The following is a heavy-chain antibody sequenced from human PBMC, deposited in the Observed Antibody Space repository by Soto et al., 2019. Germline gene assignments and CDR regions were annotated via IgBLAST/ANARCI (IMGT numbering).Heavy chain of an antibody. J-gene: IGHJ4*02. CDR3: ARAPYPVFDY. V-gene: IGHV3-74*01. Sequence: GGSLRLSCAASRFTFSDYAMSWVRQAPGKGLVWVSRINGDGTSTGYADSVKGRFTISRDNARNTLYLQMNSLRAEDTAVYYCARAPYPVFDYWGRGTLVTVSS. CDR1: RFTFSDYA. CDR2: INGDGTST.